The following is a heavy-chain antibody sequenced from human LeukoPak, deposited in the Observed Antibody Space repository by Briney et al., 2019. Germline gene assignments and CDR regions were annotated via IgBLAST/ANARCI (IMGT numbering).Heavy chain of an antibody. V-gene: IGHV3-7*01. Sequence: GSLRLSCAASGFTFSNYWMNWVRQAPGKGLEWVASIKQDGGEKYYLDSVKGRFSISRDNAKNSLFLQMNSLRAEDTAVYYCAGSRGYCSGGSCYFDYWGQGTLVTVSS. CDR2: IKQDGGEK. J-gene: IGHJ4*02. D-gene: IGHD2-15*01. CDR1: GFTFSNYW. CDR3: AGSRGYCSGGSCYFDY.